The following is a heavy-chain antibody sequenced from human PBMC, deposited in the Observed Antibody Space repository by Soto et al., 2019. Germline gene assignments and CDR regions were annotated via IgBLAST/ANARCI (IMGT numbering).Heavy chain of an antibody. CDR2: IDPSDSYT. CDR3: ARSGQWLVDDC. CDR1: GYSFTTYW. Sequence: SGESRKISCKVSGYSFTTYWINWVRQMPGKGVEWMGRIDPSDSYTNYSPSFQGHVTISADKSVSTAYLQWNSLKASDTAMYYCARSGQWLVDDCWGKGTLVTVS. D-gene: IGHD6-19*01. J-gene: IGHJ4*02. V-gene: IGHV5-10-1*01.